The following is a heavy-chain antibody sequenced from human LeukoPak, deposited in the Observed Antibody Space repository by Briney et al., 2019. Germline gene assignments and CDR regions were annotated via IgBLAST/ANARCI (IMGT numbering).Heavy chain of an antibody. D-gene: IGHD4-17*01. J-gene: IGHJ4*02. CDR1: GFTFSSYA. V-gene: IGHV3-23*01. CDR3: AKAGGDYGDYGGGLLDY. CDR2: ISGSGGST. Sequence: GGSLRLSCAASGFTFSSYAMSWVRQAPGKGLEWVSAISGSGGSTYYADSVKGRFTISRDNSENTLYLQMNSLRAEDTAVYYCAKAGGDYGDYGGGLLDYWGQGTLVTVSS.